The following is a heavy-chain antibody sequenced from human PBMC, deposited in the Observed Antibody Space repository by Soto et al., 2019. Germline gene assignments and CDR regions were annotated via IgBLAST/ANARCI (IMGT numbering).Heavy chain of an antibody. Sequence: QVQLVESGGGLVKPGGSLRLSCAASGFTFSDYYMSWIRQAPGKGLEWVSYISSSSSYTNYADSVKGRFTISRDNAKNSLYLQMNSLRAEDTAVYYCASASGYGWTGYSSSWGVFDYWGQGTLVTVSS. CDR2: ISSSSSYT. CDR1: GFTFSDYY. J-gene: IGHJ4*02. V-gene: IGHV3-11*06. D-gene: IGHD6-13*01. CDR3: ASASGYGWTGYSSSWGVFDY.